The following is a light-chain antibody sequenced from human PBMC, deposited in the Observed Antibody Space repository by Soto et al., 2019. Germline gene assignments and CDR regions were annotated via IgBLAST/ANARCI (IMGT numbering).Light chain of an antibody. J-gene: IGKJ5*01. Sequence: DIQMTQSPSSVSASVGDRVTITCRASQSISSWLAWYQQKPGKAPKLLIYGASTLQSGVPARFSGSGSGTEFTLTISSLQPEDFATYYCQPAHTFPPTFGQGTRLEIK. CDR3: QPAHTFPPT. CDR2: GAS. V-gene: IGKV1-12*01. CDR1: QSISSW.